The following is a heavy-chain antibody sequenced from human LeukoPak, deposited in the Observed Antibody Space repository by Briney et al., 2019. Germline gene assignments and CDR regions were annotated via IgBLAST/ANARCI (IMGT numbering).Heavy chain of an antibody. Sequence: GGSLRLSCAASGFIFRTFGMHWVRQAPGKGLEWVANIRQDGSEKYYVDSVKGRFTISRDNAKNSLSLQMNSLRAEDTAMYYCARIKYNSNWWEAFDVWGQGTMVTVSS. D-gene: IGHD6-13*01. CDR2: IRQDGSEK. CDR3: ARIKYNSNWWEAFDV. V-gene: IGHV3-7*04. J-gene: IGHJ3*01. CDR1: GFIFRTFG.